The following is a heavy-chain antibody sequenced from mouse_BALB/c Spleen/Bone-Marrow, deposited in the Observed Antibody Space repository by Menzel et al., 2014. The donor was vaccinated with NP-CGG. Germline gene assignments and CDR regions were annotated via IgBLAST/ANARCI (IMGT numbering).Heavy chain of an antibody. D-gene: IGHD1-1*01. CDR2: IVPANGNT. CDR3: TRWVYYGSSYFDY. J-gene: IGHJ2*01. CDR1: GFNIKDTY. V-gene: IGHV14-3*02. Sequence: EVQRVESGAELVKPGASVKLSCTASGFNIKDTYMHWVKQRPEQGLEWIGRIVPANGNTIYDPKFPGKASITADTSSNTAYLQLSSLTSEDTAVYYCTRWVYYGSSYFDYWGQGTTLTVSS.